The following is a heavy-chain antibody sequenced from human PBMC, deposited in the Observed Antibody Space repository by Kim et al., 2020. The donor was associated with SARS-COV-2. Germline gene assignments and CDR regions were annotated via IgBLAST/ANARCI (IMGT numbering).Heavy chain of an antibody. J-gene: IGHJ3*02. Sequence: GGSLRLSCAASGFTFSSYDMHWVRQATGKGLEWVSAIGTAGDTYYPGSVKGRFTISRENAKNSLYLQMNSLRAGDTAVYYCARAITMIGASEDAFDIWGQGTMVTVSS. CDR2: IGTAGDT. D-gene: IGHD3-22*01. CDR3: ARAITMIGASEDAFDI. V-gene: IGHV3-13*04. CDR1: GFTFSSYD.